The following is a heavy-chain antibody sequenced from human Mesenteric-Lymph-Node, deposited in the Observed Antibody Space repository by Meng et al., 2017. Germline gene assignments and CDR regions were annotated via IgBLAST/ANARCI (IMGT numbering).Heavy chain of an antibody. V-gene: IGHV3-7*03. J-gene: IGHJ4*02. CDR3: AKELTIFGVVIEPFDY. Sequence: GESLKISCAASGFTFTNSWMTWIRQAPGKGLEWVANINGGASKKGYLPSLRGRFTISRDNSKNTLYLQMNSLRAEDTAVYYCAKELTIFGVVIEPFDYWGQGTLVTVSS. CDR2: INGGASKK. D-gene: IGHD3-3*01. CDR1: GFTFTNSW.